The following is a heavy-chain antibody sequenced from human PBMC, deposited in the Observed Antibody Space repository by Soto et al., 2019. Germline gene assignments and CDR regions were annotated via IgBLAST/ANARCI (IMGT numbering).Heavy chain of an antibody. D-gene: IGHD2-8*01. CDR3: AREENMVLMVYATLGDYGMGV. CDR1: GGTFSSYA. CDR2: IIPIFGTA. Sequence: QVQLVQSGAEVKKPGSSVKVSCKASGGTFSSYAISWVRQAPGQGLEWMGGIIPIFGTANYAQKFQGRVTITADESTSRAYMELSSLRSEDTAVYYCAREENMVLMVYATLGDYGMGVWGQGTTVTVSS. J-gene: IGHJ6*02. V-gene: IGHV1-69*01.